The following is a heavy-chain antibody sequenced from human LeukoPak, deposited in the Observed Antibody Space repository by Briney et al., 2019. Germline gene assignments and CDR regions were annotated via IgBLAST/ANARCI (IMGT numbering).Heavy chain of an antibody. D-gene: IGHD4-4*01. CDR3: AKDREFYSNLLDY. V-gene: IGHV3-23*01. CDR1: GFPFNSYA. Sequence: GALGLSCSASGFPFNSYAMNLVRPAPGKGLEWVSAISGSGGSTYYADSVKGRFTISRDNSKNTLYLQMNSLRAEDTAVYYCAKDREFYSNLLDYWGQGTLVTVSS. J-gene: IGHJ4*02. CDR2: ISGSGGST.